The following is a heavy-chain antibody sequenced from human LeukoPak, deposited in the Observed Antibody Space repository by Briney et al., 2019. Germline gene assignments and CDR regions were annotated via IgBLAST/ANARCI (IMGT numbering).Heavy chain of an antibody. V-gene: IGHV3-48*03. D-gene: IGHD2-2*01. CDR3: ARDYKDIVVVPAARRYYYYGMDV. CDR1: GFTFSSYE. J-gene: IGHJ6*04. CDR2: ISSSGSTI. Sequence: PGGSLRLSCAASGFTFSSYEMNWVRQAPGKGLEWVSYISSSGSTIYYADSVKGRFTISRDNAKNSLYLQMNSLRAEDTAVYYCARDYKDIVVVPAARRYYYYGMDVWGKGTTVTVSS.